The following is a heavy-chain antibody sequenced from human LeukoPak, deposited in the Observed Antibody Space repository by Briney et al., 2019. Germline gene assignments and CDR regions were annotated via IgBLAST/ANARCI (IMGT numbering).Heavy chain of an antibody. CDR1: GGSFSSYY. CDR3: ARHPPRYGYGMDV. D-gene: IGHD5-18*01. CDR2: IYSSGSI. J-gene: IGHJ6*02. Sequence: SETLSLTCTVFGGSFSSYYWIWIRQPPGKGLEWIGLIYSSGSIKYNPSLKSRVTISVDTSKNQFSLKLSSVTAADTAVYYCARHPPRYGYGMDVWGQGTTVTVSS. V-gene: IGHV4-59*08.